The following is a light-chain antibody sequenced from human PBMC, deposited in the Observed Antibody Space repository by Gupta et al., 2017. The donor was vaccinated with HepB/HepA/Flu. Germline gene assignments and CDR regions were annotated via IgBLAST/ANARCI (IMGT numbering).Light chain of an antibody. CDR1: SSVVGGYNY. CDR2: EVS. CDR3: SSYAGSNNVV. Sequence: QSALTQPPSASGSPGQSVTISCTGTSSVVGGYNYVSWYQQHPGKAPKLMIDEVSKRPSGVPFPFSGSKSGNTASLTVSGLQAEDEADYYCSSYAGSNNVVFGGGTKLTVL. V-gene: IGLV2-8*01. J-gene: IGLJ2*01.